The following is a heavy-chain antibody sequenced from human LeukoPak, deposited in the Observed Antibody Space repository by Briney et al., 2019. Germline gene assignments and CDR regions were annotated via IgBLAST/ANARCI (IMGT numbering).Heavy chain of an antibody. CDR1: GFTFSSYT. V-gene: IGHV3-48*01. CDR2: IGTSSTTI. CDR3: ASFAAGDSYYYYMDV. Sequence: GGSLRLSCAASGFTFSSYTMNWVRQPPGKGLEWVSNIGTSSTTIYYADSVKGRFTISRDNAKNSLYLQMNSLRADGTAVYYCASFAAGDSYYYYMDVWGKGTTVTVSS. J-gene: IGHJ6*03.